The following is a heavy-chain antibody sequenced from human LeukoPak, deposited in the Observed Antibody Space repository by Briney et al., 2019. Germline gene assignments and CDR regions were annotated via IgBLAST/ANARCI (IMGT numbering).Heavy chain of an antibody. V-gene: IGHV3-13*01. CDR3: ARGGIQVSGVDEFDY. Sequence: GGSLRLSCAASGFTFIDYDMPWVRHVIGKGLEWVSAIGIRGDTHYSGSVKGRFTISRENAESSLYLQMNSLRAEDTAVYYCARGGIQVSGVDEFDYWGQGTLVTVSS. D-gene: IGHD5/OR15-5a*01. J-gene: IGHJ4*02. CDR2: IGIRGDT. CDR1: GFTFIDYD.